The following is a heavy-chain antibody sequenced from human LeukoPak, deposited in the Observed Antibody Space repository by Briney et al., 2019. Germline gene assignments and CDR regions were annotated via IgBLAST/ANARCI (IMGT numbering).Heavy chain of an antibody. V-gene: IGHV3-30*02. CDR1: GFTFSSYG. J-gene: IGHJ4*02. CDR3: AKSYGRELGPFDY. CDR2: IWSDENKR. D-gene: IGHD1-26*01. Sequence: GGSLRLSCAASGFTFSSYGMHWVRQAPGKGLEWVAVIWSDENKRFYADSVKGRFTISRDNFKSTLYLQMNSLRAEDTAVYYCAKSYGRELGPFDYWGQGTLVTVSS.